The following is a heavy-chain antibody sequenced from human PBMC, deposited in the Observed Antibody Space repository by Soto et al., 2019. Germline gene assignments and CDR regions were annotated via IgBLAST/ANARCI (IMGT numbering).Heavy chain of an antibody. CDR1: GGSISSYY. CDR2: IYYSGST. Sequence: SETLSLTCTVSGGSISSYYWSWIRQPPGKGLEWIRYIYYSGSTNYNPSLKSRVTISVDTSNNQFSLKLSSVTAADTVVYYCARVGYCSGGSCSGNDYWGQGTLVTVSS. V-gene: IGHV4-59*01. CDR3: ARVGYCSGGSCSGNDY. J-gene: IGHJ4*02. D-gene: IGHD2-15*01.